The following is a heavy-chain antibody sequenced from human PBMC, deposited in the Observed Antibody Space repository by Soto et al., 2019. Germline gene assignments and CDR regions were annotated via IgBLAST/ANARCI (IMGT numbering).Heavy chain of an antibody. V-gene: IGHV3-30-3*01. CDR3: ARSIAVAGYFDY. D-gene: IGHD6-19*01. J-gene: IGHJ4*02. Sequence: QVQLVESGGGVVQPGRSLRLSCAASGFTFSSYAMHWVRQAPGKGLEWVAVISYDGSNKYYADSVKGRFTISRDNSKNTLYLQKNSLRAEYTAVYYCARSIAVAGYFDYWGQGTLVTVSS. CDR2: ISYDGSNK. CDR1: GFTFSSYA.